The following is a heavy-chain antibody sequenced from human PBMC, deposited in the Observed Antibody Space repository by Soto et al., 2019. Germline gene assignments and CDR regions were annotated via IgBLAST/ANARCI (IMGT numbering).Heavy chain of an antibody. CDR1: RDSISGLY. D-gene: IGHD3-9*01. CDR2: IYSSGET. Sequence: SETLALTCTVSRDSISGLYWTWIRQPAGKGLEWIGRIYSSGETNYKPALTGRGIMSLDTSKNQFSLNLTSVTAADTALYYCARESQCKSYFDCFAWLDYWGQGTLVPVYS. CDR3: ARESQCKSYFDCFAWLDY. J-gene: IGHJ4*02. V-gene: IGHV4-4*07.